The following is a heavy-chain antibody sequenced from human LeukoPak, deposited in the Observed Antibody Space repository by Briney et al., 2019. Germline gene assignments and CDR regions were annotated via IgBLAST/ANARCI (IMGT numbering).Heavy chain of an antibody. CDR1: GFTFSSYA. J-gene: IGHJ4*02. D-gene: IGHD2-15*01. CDR3: ASYSSNQRCSGGSCYNK. Sequence: GGSLRLSCAASGFTFSSYAMSWVRQAPGKGLEWVSAISGSGGSTYYADSVKGRFTISRDNSKNTLYLQMNSLRAEDTAVYYCASYSSNQRCSGGSCYNKWGQGTLVTVSS. V-gene: IGHV3-23*01. CDR2: ISGSGGST.